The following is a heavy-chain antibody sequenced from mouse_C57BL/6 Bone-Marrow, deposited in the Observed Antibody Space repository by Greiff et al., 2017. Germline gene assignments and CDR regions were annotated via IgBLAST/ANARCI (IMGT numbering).Heavy chain of an antibody. CDR3: ASALYYYAMDY. CDR2: INPGSGGT. CDR1: GYAFTNYL. V-gene: IGHV1-54*01. J-gene: IGHJ4*01. Sequence: QVQLQQPGAELVRPGTSVKVSCKASGYAFTNYLIEWVKQRPGQGLEWIGVINPGSGGTNYNEKFKGKATLTADKSSSTAYMQLSSLTSEDSAVYFCASALYYYAMDYWGQGTSVTVSS.